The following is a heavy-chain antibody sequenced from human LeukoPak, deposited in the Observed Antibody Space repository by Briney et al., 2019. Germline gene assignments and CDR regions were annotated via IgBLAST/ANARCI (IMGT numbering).Heavy chain of an antibody. J-gene: IGHJ4*02. CDR1: GFTFSSYW. CDR3: ARTSYGAGDY. D-gene: IGHD4-17*01. Sequence: GRSLRLSCAPSGFTFSSYWMSWVRQAPGKGLEWVANIKQDGSEKYYVDSVKGRFTISRDNAKNSLYLQMNSLRAEDTAVYYCARTSYGAGDYWGQGTLVTVSS. V-gene: IGHV3-7*04. CDR2: IKQDGSEK.